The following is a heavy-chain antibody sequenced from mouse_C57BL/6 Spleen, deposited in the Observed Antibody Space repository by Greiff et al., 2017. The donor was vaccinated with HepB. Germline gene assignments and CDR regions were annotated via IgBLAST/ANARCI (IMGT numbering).Heavy chain of an antibody. CDR3: ARGTTVVANFDY. CDR1: GYTFTSYW. CDR2: IYPSDSET. J-gene: IGHJ2*01. V-gene: IGHV1-61*01. Sequence: QVQLQQPGAELVRPGSSVKLSCKASGYTFTSYWMDWVKQRPGQGLEWIGNIYPSDSETHYNQKFKDKATLTVDTSSSTAYMQLSSLTSEDSAVYYCARGTTVVANFDYWGQGTTLTVSS. D-gene: IGHD1-1*01.